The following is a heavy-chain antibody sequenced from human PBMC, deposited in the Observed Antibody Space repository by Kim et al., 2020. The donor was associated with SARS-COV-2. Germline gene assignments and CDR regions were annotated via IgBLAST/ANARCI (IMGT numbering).Heavy chain of an antibody. Sequence: GESLKISCKGSGYSFTSYWISWVRQMPGKGLEWMGRIDPSDSYTNYSPSFQGHVTISADKSISTAYLQWSSLKASDTAMYYCARHRYYYDSSADLSHFDYWGQGTLVTVSA. CDR3: ARHRYYYDSSADLSHFDY. V-gene: IGHV5-10-1*01. CDR1: GYSFTSYW. J-gene: IGHJ4*02. D-gene: IGHD3-22*01. CDR2: IDPSDSYT.